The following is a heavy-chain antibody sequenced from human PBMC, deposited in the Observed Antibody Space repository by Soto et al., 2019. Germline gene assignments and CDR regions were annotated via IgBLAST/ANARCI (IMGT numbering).Heavy chain of an antibody. CDR3: ARDDRYCSSTSCHIYYYYYYMDV. D-gene: IGHD2-2*01. V-gene: IGHV3-48*01. Sequence: PGGPLRLSCAASGCTFSSYSMNWVRQAPGKGLEWVSYISSSSSTIYYADSVKGRFTISRDNAKNSLYLQMNSLRAEDTAVYYCARDDRYCSSTSCHIYYYYYYMDVWGKGTTVTVSS. CDR2: ISSSSSTI. CDR1: GCTFSSYS. J-gene: IGHJ6*03.